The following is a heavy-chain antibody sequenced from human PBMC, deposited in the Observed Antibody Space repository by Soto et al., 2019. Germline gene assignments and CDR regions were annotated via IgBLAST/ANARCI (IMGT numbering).Heavy chain of an antibody. CDR1: GVTFSSFG. CDR3: AREASGYDF. J-gene: IGHJ1*01. D-gene: IGHD5-12*01. V-gene: IGHV1-69*01. Sequence: PGAQWKISFKASGVTFSSFGISWVRQAPGQGLEWMGGIIPVFGRPNYAQRFRGRLTITADESTNTSYMELIDLTSEDTAVYYCAREASGYDFWGQGTQVTVSS. CDR2: IIPVFGRP.